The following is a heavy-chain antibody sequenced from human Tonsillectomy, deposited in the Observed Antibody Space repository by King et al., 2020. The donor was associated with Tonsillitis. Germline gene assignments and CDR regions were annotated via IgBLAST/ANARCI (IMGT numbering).Heavy chain of an antibody. J-gene: IGHJ4*02. CDR3: ASDPYYYDSSGYPY. V-gene: IGHV4-34*01. Sequence: VQLQQWGAGLLKPSETLSLTCAVYGGSFSGYYWSWIRQPPGKGLEWIGEINHSGSTNYNPSLKSRVTISVDTSKNQFSLKLSSVTAADTAVYYCASDPYYYDSSGYPYWGQGTLVTVSS. CDR1: GGSFSGYY. CDR2: INHSGST. D-gene: IGHD3-22*01.